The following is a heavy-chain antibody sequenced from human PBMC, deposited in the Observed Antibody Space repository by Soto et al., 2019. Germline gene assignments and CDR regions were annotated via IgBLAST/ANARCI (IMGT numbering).Heavy chain of an antibody. CDR1: GFTFSSYS. Sequence: EVQLVESGGGLVKPGGSLRLSCAASGFTFSSYSMNWVRQAPGKGLEWVSSISSSSSYIYYADSVKGRFTISRDNAKNSLYLQMNSLRAEDTAVYYCARDSVVVAAVYFQHWGQGTLVTVSS. CDR2: ISSSSSYI. D-gene: IGHD2-15*01. CDR3: ARDSVVVAAVYFQH. J-gene: IGHJ1*01. V-gene: IGHV3-21*01.